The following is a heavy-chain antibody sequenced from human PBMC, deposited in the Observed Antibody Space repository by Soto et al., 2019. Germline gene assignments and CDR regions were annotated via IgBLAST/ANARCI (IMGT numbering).Heavy chain of an antibody. D-gene: IGHD2-2*01. CDR2: IYYSGST. CDR1: GGSISSYY. V-gene: IGHV4-59*01. J-gene: IGHJ6*02. CDR3: ARSPFYCSSTSCYRPYYYGMDV. Sequence: KPSETLSLTCTVSGGSISSYYWSWIRQPPGKGLEWIGYIYYSGSTNYNPSLKSRVTISVDTSKNQFSLKLSSVTAADTAVYYCARSPFYCSSTSCYRPYYYGMDVWGQGTTVTVS.